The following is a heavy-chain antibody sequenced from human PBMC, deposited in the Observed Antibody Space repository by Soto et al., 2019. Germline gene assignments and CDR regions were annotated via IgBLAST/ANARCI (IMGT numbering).Heavy chain of an antibody. Sequence: VQLVESGGGVVQPGRSLRLSCAASGFTFSDYAMHWVRQALGKGLGWVAVVSQDGRNTHYADSVKGRFTSSRDSSKNTVSLEMASLRAEDTAVYYRAKGGRQWLVTSDFNYWGQGALVTVSS. D-gene: IGHD6-19*01. CDR2: VSQDGRNT. CDR1: GFTFSDYA. J-gene: IGHJ4*02. V-gene: IGHV3-30*18. CDR3: AKGGRQWLVTSDFNY.